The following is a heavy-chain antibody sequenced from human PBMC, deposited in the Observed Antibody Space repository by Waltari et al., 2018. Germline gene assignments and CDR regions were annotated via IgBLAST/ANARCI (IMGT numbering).Heavy chain of an antibody. V-gene: IGHV4-59*01. CDR1: GGSISSYY. J-gene: IGHJ4*02. CDR3: ARVPSGSSSGHFDY. D-gene: IGHD6-6*01. CDR2: IYYSGST. Sequence: QVQLQESGPGLVKPSETLSLTCTVSGGSISSYYWSWIRQPPGKGLEWIGYIYYSGSTNYNPSLKSRVTISVDTSKNQFSLKLSSVTAADTAVYYCARVPSGSSSGHFDYWGQGTLVTVSS.